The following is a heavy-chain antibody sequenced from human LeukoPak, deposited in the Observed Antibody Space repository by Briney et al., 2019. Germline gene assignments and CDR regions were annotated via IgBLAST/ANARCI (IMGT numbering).Heavy chain of an antibody. CDR3: ARGWFGELKGVLFDY. V-gene: IGHV4-59*01. CDR2: IYYSGST. Sequence: SETLSLTCTVSGGSISSYCWRWIRQPPGKGLEWIGYIYYSGSTNYNPSLKSRVTISVDTSKNQFSLKLSSVTAADTAVYYCARGWFGELKGVLFDYWGQGTLVTVSS. J-gene: IGHJ4*02. D-gene: IGHD3-10*01. CDR1: GGSISSYC.